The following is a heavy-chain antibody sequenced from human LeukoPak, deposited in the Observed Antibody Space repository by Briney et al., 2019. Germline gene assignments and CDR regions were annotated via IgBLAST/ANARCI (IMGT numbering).Heavy chain of an antibody. CDR2: IYYSGST. V-gene: IGHV4-39*07. CDR1: GGSISSSSYY. CDR3: ARGGTVTDDAFDI. D-gene: IGHD4-17*01. Sequence: SETLSLTCTVSGGSISSSSYYWGWIRQPPGKGLEWIGSIYYSGSTYYNPSLKSRVTISVDTSKNQFSLKLSSVTAADTAVYYCARGGTVTDDAFDIWXQGTMVTVSS. J-gene: IGHJ3*02.